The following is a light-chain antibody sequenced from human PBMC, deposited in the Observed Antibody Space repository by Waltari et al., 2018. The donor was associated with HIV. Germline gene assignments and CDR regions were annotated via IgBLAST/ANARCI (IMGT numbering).Light chain of an antibody. CDR2: DAN. J-gene: IGLJ3*02. V-gene: IGLV2-14*01. Sequence: QSALTQPASVSGSLGQSITISCIGTSSDIATYVSWYQHHPDNAPRLVSYDANTRPSGIPLRFSGSKSGNTASLTISGLQAEDEADYYCASYTRTSTVVFGGGTKVTVL. CDR1: SSDIATY. CDR3: ASYTRTSTVV.